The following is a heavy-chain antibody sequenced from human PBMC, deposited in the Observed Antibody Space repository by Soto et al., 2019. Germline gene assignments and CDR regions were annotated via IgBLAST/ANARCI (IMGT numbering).Heavy chain of an antibody. Sequence: GGSLRLSCSGSGFTFSSYWMHWVRQAPGKGLVWVSRINGDGRTTSYADSVKGRFTISRDNAKNTLYLQMSSLTAEDTAVYYCTRANDYSNPNFASWGQGTLVTVSS. CDR2: INGDGRTT. D-gene: IGHD4-4*01. J-gene: IGHJ4*02. V-gene: IGHV3-74*01. CDR3: TRANDYSNPNFAS. CDR1: GFTFSSYW.